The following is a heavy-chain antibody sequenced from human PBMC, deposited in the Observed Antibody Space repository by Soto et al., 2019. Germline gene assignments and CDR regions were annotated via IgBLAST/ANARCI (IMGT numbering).Heavy chain of an antibody. Sequence: SETLSLTCTVSGGSITSGGSFWSWIRQHPGKGPEWIAFIGYSGATSYNPSLASRVTISADTYKSQFSLDLRSVTAADTAVYYCARGGASSKWFAPWGQGTLVTVSS. CDR1: GGSITSGGSF. V-gene: IGHV4-31*03. CDR2: IGYSGAT. CDR3: ARGGASSKWFAP. J-gene: IGHJ5*02. D-gene: IGHD2-15*01.